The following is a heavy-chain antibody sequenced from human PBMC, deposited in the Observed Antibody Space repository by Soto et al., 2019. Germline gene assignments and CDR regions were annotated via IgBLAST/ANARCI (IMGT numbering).Heavy chain of an antibody. D-gene: IGHD3-10*01. J-gene: IGHJ4*02. CDR1: GRPISSYY. Sequence: PSETLSLTCTVSGRPISSYYWSWIRQPPGKGLEWIGYIYYSGSTNYNPSLKSRVTISVDTSKNQFSLKLSSVTAADTAVYYCARVVRGFHSYFDYWGQGTLVTVSS. CDR2: IYYSGST. V-gene: IGHV4-59*01. CDR3: ARVVRGFHSYFDY.